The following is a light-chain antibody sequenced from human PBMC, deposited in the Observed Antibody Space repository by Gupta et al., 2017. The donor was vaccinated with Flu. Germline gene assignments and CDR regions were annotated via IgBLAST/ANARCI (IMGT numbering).Light chain of an antibody. Sequence: DTQMTQSPSTLSASVGDRVTITCRASQSISSWLAWYQQKPGKAPKLLIYKASSLESGVPSRFSGSGSGTEFTLTISSLQPDDFATYYCQQENSYEGTFGQGTKVEIK. CDR2: KAS. CDR1: QSISSW. J-gene: IGKJ1*01. V-gene: IGKV1-5*03. CDR3: QQENSYEGT.